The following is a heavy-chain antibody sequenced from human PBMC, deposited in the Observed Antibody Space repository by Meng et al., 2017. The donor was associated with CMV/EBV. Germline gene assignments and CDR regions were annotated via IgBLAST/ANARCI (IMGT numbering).Heavy chain of an antibody. D-gene: IGHD3-10*01. J-gene: IGHJ6*02. Sequence: SETLSLTCTVSGGSISSSSYYWGWIRQPPGKGLEWIGSIYYSGSTYYNPSLKSRVTISVDTSKNQFSLKLSSVTAADTAVYYCARGGYGSGVPYGMDVWGQGTTVTVSS. CDR2: IYYSGST. V-gene: IGHV4-39*07. CDR3: ARGGYGSGVPYGMDV. CDR1: GGSISSSSYY.